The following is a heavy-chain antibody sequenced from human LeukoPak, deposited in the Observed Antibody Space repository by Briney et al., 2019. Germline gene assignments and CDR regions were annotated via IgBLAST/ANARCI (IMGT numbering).Heavy chain of an antibody. D-gene: IGHD1-1*01. CDR2: IRSNGETT. J-gene: IGHJ4*02. CDR3: AKGQELDDGVFDS. CDR1: GFTFSSIA. V-gene: IGHV3-23*01. Sequence: GGSLRLSCAASGFTFSSIAMTWVRKAPGKGLEWVSTIRSNGETTYNADSVKGRFTISRDNSKKTLYLQLNSLRVEDTAIYYCAKGQELDDGVFDSWGQGTLVTVSP.